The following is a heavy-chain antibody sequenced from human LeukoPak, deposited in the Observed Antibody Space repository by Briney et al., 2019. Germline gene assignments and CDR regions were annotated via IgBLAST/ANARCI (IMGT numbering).Heavy chain of an antibody. CDR1: GFTFSSYW. CDR2: IKTDGYTT. CDR3: ARESGYCDSASCYRPEDY. Sequence: PGGPLRLSCAASGFTFSSYWMHWVRQAPGKGLVWVSRIKTDGYTTTYADSVKGRFTISRDNAKNTLYLQMNSLRAEDTAVYYCARESGYCDSASCYRPEDYWGQGTLVTVSS. D-gene: IGHD2-2*01. J-gene: IGHJ4*02. V-gene: IGHV3-74*01.